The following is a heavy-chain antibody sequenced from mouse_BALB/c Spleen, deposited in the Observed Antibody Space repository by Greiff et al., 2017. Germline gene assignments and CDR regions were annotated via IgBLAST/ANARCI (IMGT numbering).Heavy chain of an antibody. V-gene: IGHV1-4*02. CDR3: ARYLLRTWYFEV. Sequence: QVQLQQSAAELARPGASVKMSCKASGYTFTSYTMHWVKQRPGQGLEWIGYINPSSGYTEYNQKFKDKTTLTADKSSCTAYMQLSSLTSEDSAVYYCARYLLRTWYFEVWGAGTTVTVSS. CDR1: GYTFTSYT. D-gene: IGHD1-1*01. J-gene: IGHJ1*01. CDR2: INPSSGYT.